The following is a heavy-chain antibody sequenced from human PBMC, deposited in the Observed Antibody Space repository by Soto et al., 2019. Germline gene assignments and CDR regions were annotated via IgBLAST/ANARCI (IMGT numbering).Heavy chain of an antibody. D-gene: IGHD3-10*01. CDR3: TRVGYGSGKDFDY. CDR1: GFTFTNYW. V-gene: IGHV3-74*03. CDR2: INTDESST. J-gene: IGHJ4*02. Sequence: EVQLVESGGGLVQTGGSLRLSCAASGFTFTNYWMHWVRQAPGKGLVWVSRINTDESSTEYADSVKGRFTISRDNAKNTLYLPMTSLGADDTAVYYCTRVGYGSGKDFDYWGQGTLVTVSS.